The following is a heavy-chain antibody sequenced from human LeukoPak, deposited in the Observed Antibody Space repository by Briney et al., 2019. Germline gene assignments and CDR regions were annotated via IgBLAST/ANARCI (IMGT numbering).Heavy chain of an antibody. V-gene: IGHV3-30*02. Sequence: GSLRLSCAASGFTFSSYGMHWVRQAPGMGLEWVAFIRYDGSNKYYADSVKGRFTIPRDNSKNTLYLQMNSLRAEDTAVYYCAKDEWVAAAGAALTWYYYGMDVWGQGTTVTASS. D-gene: IGHD6-13*01. CDR1: GFTFSSYG. J-gene: IGHJ6*02. CDR3: AKDEWVAAAGAALTWYYYGMDV. CDR2: IRYDGSNK.